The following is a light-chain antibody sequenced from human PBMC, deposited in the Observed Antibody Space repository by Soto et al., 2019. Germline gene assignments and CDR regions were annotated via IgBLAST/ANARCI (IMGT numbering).Light chain of an antibody. Sequence: DIQRREAPYFRSRSLGDNFTIICRASQVISTSLAWYQVKPGKAPKLLIYASSLESGVPSRFSGSGSGTEFTLTISSLQPDDFPTYSGVQYNTYTTFGHGTKVDI. V-gene: IGKV1-9*01. J-gene: IGKJ1*01. CDR3: VQYNTYTT. CDR1: QVISTS. CDR2: AS.